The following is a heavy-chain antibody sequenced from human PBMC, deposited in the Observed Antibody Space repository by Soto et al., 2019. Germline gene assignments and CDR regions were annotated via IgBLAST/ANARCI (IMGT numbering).Heavy chain of an antibody. V-gene: IGHV3-30-3*01. D-gene: IGHD3-9*01. CDR1: GFTFSSYA. CDR2: ISYDGSNK. J-gene: IGHJ4*02. Sequence: PGGSLRLSCAASGFTFSSYAMHWVRQAPGKGLEWVAVISYDGSNKYYADSVKGRFTISRDNSKNTLYLQMNSLRAEDTAVYYCAREGFDDILTGYYSWGQGTLVTGLL. CDR3: AREGFDDILTGYYS.